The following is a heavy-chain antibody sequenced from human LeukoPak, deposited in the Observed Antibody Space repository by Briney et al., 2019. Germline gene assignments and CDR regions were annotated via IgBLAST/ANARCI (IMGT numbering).Heavy chain of an antibody. V-gene: IGHV3-30*04. D-gene: IGHD3-10*01. CDR1: GFTFRSYA. CDR2: ISYDGSNK. J-gene: IGHJ4*02. CDR3: AKDWGPSMVRGVLYYFDY. Sequence: PGRSLRLSCTASGFTFRSYAMHWVRQAPGKWLEWVAVISYDGSNKYYADSVKGRFTISRDNSKNTLYLQMNSLRAEDTAVYYCAKDWGPSMVRGVLYYFDYWGQGTLVTVSS.